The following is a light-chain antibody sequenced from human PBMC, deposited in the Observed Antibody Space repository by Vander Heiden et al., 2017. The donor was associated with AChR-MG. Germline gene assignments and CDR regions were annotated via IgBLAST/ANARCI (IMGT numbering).Light chain of an antibody. J-gene: IGLJ2*01. CDR2: QVI. V-gene: IGLV2-14*01. Sequence: QSALTQPASVSGSPGPSITISCTGTSSDVGGYNYVSWYQQHPGEAPKLMIYQVIDRPSGVANRFSGSKSGNTASLTISGLQPEDEADYYCSSYKSSSTRVVFGGGTKLTVL. CDR3: SSYKSSSTRVV. CDR1: SSDVGGYNY.